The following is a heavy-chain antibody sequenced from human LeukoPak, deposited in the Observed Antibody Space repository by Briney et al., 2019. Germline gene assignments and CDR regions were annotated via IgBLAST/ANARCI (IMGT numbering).Heavy chain of an antibody. D-gene: IGHD3-3*01. CDR1: GYTFTSYG. J-gene: IGHJ6*02. CDR3: ARDPFHYDFWSGYYPSLMDV. V-gene: IGHV1-18*01. Sequence: ASVKVSCKASGYTFTSYGISWVRQAPGQGLEWMGWISAYNGNTNYAQKLQGRVTMTTDTSTSTAYMELRSLRSDDTAVYYCARDPFHYDFWSGYYPSLMDVWGQGTTVTVPS. CDR2: ISAYNGNT.